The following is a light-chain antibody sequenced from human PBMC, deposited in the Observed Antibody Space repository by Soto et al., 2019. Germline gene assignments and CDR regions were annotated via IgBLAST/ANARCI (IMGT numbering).Light chain of an antibody. CDR3: QQYNNWLGTFT. J-gene: IGKJ5*01. CDR1: QSVSSN. V-gene: IGKV3-15*01. Sequence: EIVMTQSPATLSVSPGERATLSCRASQSVSSNLAWYQQKPGQAPRLLIYGASTRATGIPARFSGSGSGTEFTLTISSLQSEDFAVYYCQQYNNWLGTFTFGQGTRLEIK. CDR2: GAS.